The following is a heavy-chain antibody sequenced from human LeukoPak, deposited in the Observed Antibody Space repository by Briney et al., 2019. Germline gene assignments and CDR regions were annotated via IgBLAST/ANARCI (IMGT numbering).Heavy chain of an antibody. V-gene: IGHV6-1*01. CDR2: TYYRSKWYN. J-gene: IGHJ3*02. Sequence: SQTLSLTRAISGDSVSSNSAAWNWIRQSPSRGLEWLGRTYYRSKWYNDYAVSVKSRITINPDTSKNQFSLQLNSVTPEDTAVYYCARGGVWFGAPVDAFDIWGQGTMVTVSS. CDR3: ARGGVWFGAPVDAFDI. CDR1: GDSVSSNSAA. D-gene: IGHD3-10*01.